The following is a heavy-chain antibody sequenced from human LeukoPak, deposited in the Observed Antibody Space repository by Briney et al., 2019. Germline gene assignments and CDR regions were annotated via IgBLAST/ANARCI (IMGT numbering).Heavy chain of an antibody. Sequence: SETLSLTCAVYGGSFSGYYWNWIRQPPGKGLEWIGEINHSGSTNYNPSLKSRVTISVDTSKNRFSLKLSSVTAADTAVYYCARGPRRGLYDYWGQGTLVTVSS. V-gene: IGHV4-34*01. CDR1: GGSFSGYY. CDR2: INHSGST. CDR3: ARGPRRGLYDY. D-gene: IGHD6-19*01. J-gene: IGHJ4*02.